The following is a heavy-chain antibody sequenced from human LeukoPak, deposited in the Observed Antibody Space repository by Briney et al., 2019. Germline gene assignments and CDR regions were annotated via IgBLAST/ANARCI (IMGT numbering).Heavy chain of an antibody. J-gene: IGHJ4*02. CDR3: ARDRDYYDSSGPLSAFDY. V-gene: IGHV4-38-2*02. Sequence: SETLSLTCTVSGYSISSGYYWGWIRQPPGKGLEWIGSIYHSGSTYYNPSLKSRVTISVDTSKNQFSLKLSSVTAADTAVYYCARDRDYYDSSGPLSAFDYWGQGTLVTVSS. CDR1: GYSISSGYY. D-gene: IGHD3-22*01. CDR2: IYHSGST.